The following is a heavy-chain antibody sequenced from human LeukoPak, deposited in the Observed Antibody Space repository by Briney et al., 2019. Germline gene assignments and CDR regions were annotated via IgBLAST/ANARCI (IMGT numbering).Heavy chain of an antibody. CDR1: GYSISSGYY. Sequence: PSETLSLTCTVSGYSISSGYYWGWIRQPPGKGLEWIGSIYHSGTTYYNPSLKSRVTISVDTSKNQFSLKLSSVTAADTAVYFCVRVNPLRFWGQGNLVTVSS. V-gene: IGHV4-38-2*02. CDR3: VRVNPLRF. J-gene: IGHJ4*02. CDR2: IYHSGTT. D-gene: IGHD1-14*01.